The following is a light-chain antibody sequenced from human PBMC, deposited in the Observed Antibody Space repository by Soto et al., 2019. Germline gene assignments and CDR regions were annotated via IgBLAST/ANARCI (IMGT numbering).Light chain of an antibody. CDR2: EGS. Sequence: QSALTQPASVSGSPGQSITISCTGTSSDVGSYNLVSWYQQPPGKAPKFMIYEGSKRPSGVSNRFSGSKSGNTASLTISGLQAEDEADYYCCSYAAGSTSYVFGTGTKVTVL. V-gene: IGLV2-23*01. J-gene: IGLJ1*01. CDR1: SSDVGSYNL. CDR3: CSYAAGSTSYV.